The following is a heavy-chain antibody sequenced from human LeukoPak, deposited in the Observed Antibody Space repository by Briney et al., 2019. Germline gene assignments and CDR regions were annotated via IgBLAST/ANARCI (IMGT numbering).Heavy chain of an antibody. CDR3: AKILPMNENFDY. Sequence: GGSLRLSCAASGFTFSNYAMSWVRQAPGKGLEWVSTITDRGGITYYADSVKGHFTISRDNSKNTLYLQMNSLRAEDTAVYYCAKILPMNENFDYWGQGTLVTVSS. V-gene: IGHV3-23*01. J-gene: IGHJ4*02. CDR2: ITDRGGIT. D-gene: IGHD1-1*01. CDR1: GFTFSNYA.